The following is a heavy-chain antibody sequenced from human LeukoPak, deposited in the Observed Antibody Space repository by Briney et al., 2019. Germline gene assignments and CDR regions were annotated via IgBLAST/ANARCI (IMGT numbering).Heavy chain of an antibody. J-gene: IGHJ4*02. CDR3: AKDSVGDTFGSFDY. V-gene: IGHV3-74*01. CDR1: GFTFSSYW. CDR2: IKRDGSSP. D-gene: IGHD3-10*01. Sequence: GGSLRLSCAASGFTFSSYWMHWIRHAPGKGLVWVSRIKRDGSSPAYADSVKGRFTISRDNAKNSLYLQMNSLRAEDTALYYCAKDSVGDTFGSFDYWGQGTLVTVSS.